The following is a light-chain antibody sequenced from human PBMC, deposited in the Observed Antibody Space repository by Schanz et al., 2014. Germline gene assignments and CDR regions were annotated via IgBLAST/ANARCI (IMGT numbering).Light chain of an antibody. V-gene: IGLV2-8*01. CDR3: SSYTDNNFGV. CDR1: SRDVGGYDY. Sequence: QSALTQPASVSGSPGQSVTISCTGTSRDVGGYDYVSWYQKHPGKAPKLMIYAVTNRPSGVPDRFSGSKSGNTASLTISGLQAEDEADYYCSSYTDNNFGVFGTGTKLTVL. J-gene: IGLJ1*01. CDR2: AVT.